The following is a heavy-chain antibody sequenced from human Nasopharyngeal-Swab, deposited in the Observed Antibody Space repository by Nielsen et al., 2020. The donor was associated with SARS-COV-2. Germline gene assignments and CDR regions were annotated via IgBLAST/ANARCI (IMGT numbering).Heavy chain of an antibody. CDR2: IWYDGSNQ. Sequence: SLKISCAASGFTFRNFGMHWVRQAPGKGLEWVADIWYDGSNQYYADSVKGRFTVSRDQSKNTLYLQMNSLKAEDTAVYFCVRDRLGYCSGGSCTNWYFDLWGRGTLLTVSS. CDR3: VRDRLGYCSGGSCTNWYFDL. J-gene: IGHJ2*01. V-gene: IGHV3-33*01. CDR1: GFTFRNFG. D-gene: IGHD2-15*01.